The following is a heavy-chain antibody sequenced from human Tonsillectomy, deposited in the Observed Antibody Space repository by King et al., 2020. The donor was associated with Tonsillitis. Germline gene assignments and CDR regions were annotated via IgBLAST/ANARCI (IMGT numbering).Heavy chain of an antibody. CDR1: GFSFSGSG. CDR3: TRHESRVREDFDL. V-gene: IGHV3-73*02. CDR2: VRSKANSYAT. J-gene: IGHJ2*01. Sequence: VQLVESGGGLVQPGGSVKLSCAASGFSFSGSGIHWVRQASGKGLEWLGRVRSKANSYATAYAASVKGRFTISRDDSNNTAYLQMNSLKSDDTDVYYCTRHESRVREDFDLWGRGTLVTVSS. D-gene: IGHD3-10*01.